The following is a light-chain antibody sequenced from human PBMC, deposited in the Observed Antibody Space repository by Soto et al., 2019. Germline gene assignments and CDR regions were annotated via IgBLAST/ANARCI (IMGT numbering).Light chain of an antibody. CDR2: GAS. V-gene: IGKV3-15*01. Sequence: ELVMTQSPATLSVSPGERATLSCRASQSVSSDLAWYQQKPGQAPRLLIYGASTRATGIPARFSGSGSGTEFTLTISSLQSEDFAIYYCQQYNQWPPFTFGQGTRLEIK. CDR1: QSVSSD. J-gene: IGKJ5*01. CDR3: QQYNQWPPFT.